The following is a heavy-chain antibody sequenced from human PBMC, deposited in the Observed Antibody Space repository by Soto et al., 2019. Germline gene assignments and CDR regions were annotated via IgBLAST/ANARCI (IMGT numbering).Heavy chain of an antibody. V-gene: IGHV3-33*01. D-gene: IGHD2-15*01. CDR3: ARAGRYCSGGSCYSAAFDI. CDR2: IWYDGSNK. Sequence: GGSLRLSCAASGFTFSSYGMHWVRQAPGKGLEWVAVIWYDGSNKYYADSVKGRFTISRDNSKNTLYLQMNSLRAEDTAVYYCARAGRYCSGGSCYSAAFDIWGQGTTVTVSS. CDR1: GFTFSSYG. J-gene: IGHJ3*02.